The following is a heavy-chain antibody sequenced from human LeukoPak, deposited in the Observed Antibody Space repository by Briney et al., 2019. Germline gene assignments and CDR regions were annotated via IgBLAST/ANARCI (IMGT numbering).Heavy chain of an antibody. D-gene: IGHD6-19*01. V-gene: IGHV3-23*01. Sequence: GGSLRLSCAASGFSFSNYAMTWVRQAPRQAPGKGLEWVSAISGSGGATYYANSVKGRFTVSRDNSQNTLSLQMNSLRAEDTAVYYCVKDGDDSGWNYFDYWGQGTLVTVSS. CDR3: VKDGDDSGWNYFDY. CDR1: GFSFSNYA. J-gene: IGHJ4*02. CDR2: ISGSGGAT.